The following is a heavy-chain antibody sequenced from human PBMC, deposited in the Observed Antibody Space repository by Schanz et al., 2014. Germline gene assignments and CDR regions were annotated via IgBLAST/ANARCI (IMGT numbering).Heavy chain of an antibody. V-gene: IGHV1-18*01. CDR1: RYTFNTYG. J-gene: IGHJ4*02. CDR3: ARGYGDSPTDF. Sequence: GPGVKEPGASVKVSCEASRYTFNTYGLNWVRQAPGQGLEWMGWISAYNGHTDYAQKLQGRVTLTTDTSTSTAYMELSSLRSEDTAVYYCARGYGDSPTDFWGQGTLVTVSS. D-gene: IGHD4-17*01. CDR2: ISAYNGHT.